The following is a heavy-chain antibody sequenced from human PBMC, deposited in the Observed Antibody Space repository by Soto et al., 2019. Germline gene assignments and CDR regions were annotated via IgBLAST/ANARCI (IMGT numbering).Heavy chain of an antibody. Sequence: PSETLSLTCTVSGGSISSYYWSWIRQPPGKGLEWIGYIYYSGSTNYNPSLKSRVTISVDTSKNQFSLKLSSVTAADTAVYYCARGYDFWSGFPKDYFDYWGQRTLVTVSS. J-gene: IGHJ4*02. CDR3: ARGYDFWSGFPKDYFDY. CDR1: GGSISSYY. V-gene: IGHV4-59*01. CDR2: IYYSGST. D-gene: IGHD3-3*01.